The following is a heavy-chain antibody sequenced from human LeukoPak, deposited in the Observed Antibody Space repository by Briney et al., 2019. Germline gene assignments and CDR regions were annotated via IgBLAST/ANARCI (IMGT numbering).Heavy chain of an antibody. CDR1: GGSISSSSYY. CDR2: IYYSGST. CDR3: AREIREEWELLLGAFDI. J-gene: IGHJ3*02. D-gene: IGHD1-26*01. Sequence: SETLSLTCTVSGGSISSSSYYWGWIRQPPGKGLEWIGYIYYSGSTNYNPSLKSRVTISVDTSKNQFSLKLSSVTAADTAVYYCAREIREEWELLLGAFDIWGQGTMVTVSS. V-gene: IGHV4-61*05.